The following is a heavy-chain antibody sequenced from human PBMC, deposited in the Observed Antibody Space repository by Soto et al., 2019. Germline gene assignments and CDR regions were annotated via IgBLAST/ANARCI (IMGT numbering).Heavy chain of an antibody. J-gene: IGHJ4*02. CDR3: ARETGNRGGEFDY. CDR1: GGSISSGDYY. Sequence: QVQLQESGPGLVKPSQTLSLTCTVSGGSISSGDYYWSWIRQPPGKGLEWIGYIYYSGSTYYNPSLKSRVTISVDTSKNQFSLKLGSVTAADTDVYYCARETGNRGGEFDYWGQGTLVTVSS. D-gene: IGHD1-1*01. V-gene: IGHV4-30-4*01. CDR2: IYYSGST.